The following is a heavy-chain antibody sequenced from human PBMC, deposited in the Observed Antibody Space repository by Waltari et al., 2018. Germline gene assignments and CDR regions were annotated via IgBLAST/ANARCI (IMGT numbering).Heavy chain of an antibody. D-gene: IGHD3-16*01. J-gene: IGHJ6*02. V-gene: IGHV3-53*01. Sequence: EVQLVESGGGLIQPGGSLRLSCAASGFTVSSNYMSWVRQAPGKGLEWVSVIYSGGSTYYADSVKGRFTISRDNSKNTLYLQMNSLRAEDTAVYYCARDTPGLSYYYGMDVWGQGTTVTVSS. CDR1: GFTVSSNY. CDR3: ARDTPGLSYYYGMDV. CDR2: IYSGGST.